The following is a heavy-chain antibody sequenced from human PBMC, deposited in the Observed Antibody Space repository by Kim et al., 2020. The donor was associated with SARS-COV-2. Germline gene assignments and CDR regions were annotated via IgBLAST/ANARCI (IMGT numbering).Heavy chain of an antibody. CDR1: GFTFSRYW. V-gene: IGHV3-74*01. CDR3: ATTMSTETTVGRDWYFDL. CDR2: TSSDGSST. D-gene: IGHD4-17*01. J-gene: IGHJ2*01. Sequence: GGSLRLSSAASGFTFSRYWIHWVRQGPGKGLVWVSRTSSDGSSTSYADSVKGRFSISRDNAKNTLYLQMNSLRAEDTAVYYCATTMSTETTVGRDWYFDLWGRGTLVTVSS.